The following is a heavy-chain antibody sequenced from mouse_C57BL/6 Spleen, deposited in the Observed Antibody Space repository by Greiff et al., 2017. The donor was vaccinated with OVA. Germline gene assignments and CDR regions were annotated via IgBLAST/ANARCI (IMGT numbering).Heavy chain of an antibody. CDR2: IYPGDGDT. CDR3: ARSGMGEWFAY. D-gene: IGHD3-1*01. J-gene: IGHJ3*01. CDR1: GYAFSSSW. Sequence: QVQLKQSGPELVKPGASVKISCKASGYAFSSSWMNWVKQRPGKGLEWIGRIYPGDGDTNYNGKFKGKATLTADKSSSTAYMQLSSLTSEDSAVYFCARSGMGEWFAYWGQGTLVTVSA. V-gene: IGHV1-82*01.